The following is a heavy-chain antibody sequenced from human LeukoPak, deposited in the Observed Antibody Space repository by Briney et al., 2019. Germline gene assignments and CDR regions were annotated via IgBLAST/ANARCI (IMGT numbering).Heavy chain of an antibody. D-gene: IGHD1-26*01. CDR3: ARAPWGVGATPPY. CDR2: ISSSSSYT. J-gene: IGHJ4*02. CDR1: GFTFSDYY. Sequence: PGGSLRLSCAASGFTFSDYYMSWIRQAPGRGLEWVSYISSSSSYTNYADSVKGRFTISRDNSKSTLYLQMDSLRTDDTAMYYCARAPWGVGATPPYWGQGTLVTVSS. V-gene: IGHV3-11*06.